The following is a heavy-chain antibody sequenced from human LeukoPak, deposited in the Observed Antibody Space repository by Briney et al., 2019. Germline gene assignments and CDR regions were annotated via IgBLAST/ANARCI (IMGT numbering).Heavy chain of an antibody. CDR2: IGTSGGNT. V-gene: IGHV3-23*01. Sequence: PGGSLRLSCAASGFTFSSYPMSWVRQAPGKGLEWVSTIGTSGGNTYYADSVKGRFTISRDNAKNTLHLQMNSLRAEDTAVYYCARGGVAGGNDYWGQGTLVTVSS. D-gene: IGHD3-10*01. J-gene: IGHJ4*02. CDR1: GFTFSSYP. CDR3: ARGGVAGGNDY.